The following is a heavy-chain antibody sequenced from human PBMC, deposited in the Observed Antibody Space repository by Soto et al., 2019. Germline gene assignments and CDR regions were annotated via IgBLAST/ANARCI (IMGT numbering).Heavy chain of an antibody. Sequence: PSETLSLTCTVSGASISSYYWNWIRQRPGKGLEWIGSTHYSGSTNYSPSLKGRVTISLDTSKNQFSLKLNSVTAADTAVYYCATDGSGTYSAFDYWGQGTLVTVPQ. J-gene: IGHJ4*02. CDR3: ATDGSGTYSAFDY. CDR2: THYSGST. D-gene: IGHD3-10*01. CDR1: GASISSYY. V-gene: IGHV4-59*01.